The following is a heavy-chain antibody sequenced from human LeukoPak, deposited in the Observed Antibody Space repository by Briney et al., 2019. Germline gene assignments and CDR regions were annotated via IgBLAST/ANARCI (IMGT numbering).Heavy chain of an antibody. Sequence: GGSLRLSCAASGLTVTSNHMSWVRQAPGKGLEWVSLIKSAGTTEYADSVKGRFTISRDNSKNTLFPQMNSLRVEDTAVYYCARLRRGYWGRGTPVTVSS. CDR3: ARLRRGY. CDR1: GLTVTSNH. J-gene: IGHJ4*02. V-gene: IGHV3-53*01. CDR2: IKSAGTT.